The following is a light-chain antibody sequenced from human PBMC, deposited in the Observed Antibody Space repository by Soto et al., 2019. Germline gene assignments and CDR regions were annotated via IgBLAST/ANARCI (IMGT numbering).Light chain of an antibody. J-gene: IGKJ1*01. V-gene: IGKV1-5*03. CDR2: KTS. CDR3: QHWTDYSWT. Sequence: DIHMTQSPSTLSASVGDRVTITCRASQSLTMSLAWYQQKPGKATNLLIYKTSSLESGVPSRFIGSGSGTEFTLTICSLQPDDFATYYCQHWTDYSWTFGQGTKVEVK. CDR1: QSLTMS.